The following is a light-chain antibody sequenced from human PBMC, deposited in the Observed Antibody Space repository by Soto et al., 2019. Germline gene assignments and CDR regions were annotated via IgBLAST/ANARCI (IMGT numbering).Light chain of an antibody. CDR2: ANT. CDR1: SSNIGPTYD. V-gene: IGLV1-40*01. CDR3: QSYDSSLSGYV. J-gene: IGLJ1*01. Sequence: QSVLTQPPSVSGAPGQRGTISCTGSSSNIGPTYDVHWYQQLPGTAPQLLIYANTNRPSGVPDRFSGSKSGTSASLAITGLQAEDEADYFCQSYDSSLSGYVFGTGTKLTVL.